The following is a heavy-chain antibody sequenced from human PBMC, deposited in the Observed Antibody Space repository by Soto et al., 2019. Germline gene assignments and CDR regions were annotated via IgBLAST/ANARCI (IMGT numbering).Heavy chain of an antibody. J-gene: IGHJ4*02. CDR1: GGSISSYY. Sequence: QVQLHESGPGLVKPSETLSLTCTVSGGSISSYYWSWIRQPPGKGLEWIGYIYYSGSTNYNPSLKRGVTISVDTSKNQFSMKLSSVPAADTAVYYCARGYSSSPRFDYWGQGTLVTVSS. D-gene: IGHD6-6*01. CDR3: ARGYSSSPRFDY. CDR2: IYYSGST. V-gene: IGHV4-59*08.